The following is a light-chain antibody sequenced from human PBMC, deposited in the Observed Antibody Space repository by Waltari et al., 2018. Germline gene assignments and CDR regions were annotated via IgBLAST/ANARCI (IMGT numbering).Light chain of an antibody. CDR3: SSYISRSTLEL. CDR1: SSDVGAYNY. J-gene: IGLJ2*01. CDR2: DVS. Sequence: QSALTQPASVSGSPGQSITISCTGTSSDVGAYNYVSWYQQHPSKAPKLMIFDVSNRTSGVSNRFSGSKSGNTASLTISGLQAEDEADYYCSSYISRSTLELVGGGTSLTVL. V-gene: IGLV2-14*03.